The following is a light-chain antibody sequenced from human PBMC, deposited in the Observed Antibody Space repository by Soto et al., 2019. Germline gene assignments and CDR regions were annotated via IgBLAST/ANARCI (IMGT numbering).Light chain of an antibody. V-gene: IGKV1-9*01. CDR2: AAS. J-gene: IGKJ5*01. CDR1: QGISSY. Sequence: DIQLTQSPSFLSASVGDRVTITCRASQGISSYLAWYQQKPGKAPKLLIYAASTLQSGVPSRFSCSGSGTEFTLTISSLQPEDFATYYCQQLSSYPVTFGQGTRLEIK. CDR3: QQLSSYPVT.